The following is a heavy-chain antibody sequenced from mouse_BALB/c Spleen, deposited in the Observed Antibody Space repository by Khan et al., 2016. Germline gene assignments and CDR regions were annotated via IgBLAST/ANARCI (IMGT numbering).Heavy chain of an antibody. CDR2: IYPGSGNS. J-gene: IGHJ4*01. V-gene: IGHV1-77*01. CDR3: AKGGRTDYYGMDY. CDR1: GYTFTDYY. D-gene: IGHD1-1*01. Sequence: QVQLKQSGAELARPGASVKLSCKASGYTFTDYYINWVKQRTGQGLEWIGEIYPGSGNSYYNEKFTGRAILTADKSSSTAYMQLSILTSEDSAVYFYAKGGRTDYYGMDYWGQGTSVTVSS.